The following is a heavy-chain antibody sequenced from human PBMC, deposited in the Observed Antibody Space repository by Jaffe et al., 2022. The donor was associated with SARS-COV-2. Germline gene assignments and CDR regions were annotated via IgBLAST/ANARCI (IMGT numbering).Heavy chain of an antibody. Sequence: EVQLVESGGGLVQPGGSLRLSCAASGFTFSSYEMNWVRQAPGKGLEWVSYISSSGSTIYYADSVKGRFTISRDNAKNSLYLQMNSLRAEDTAVYYCASGLAAAGPTAYFDYWGQGTLVTVSS. CDR1: GFTFSSYE. J-gene: IGHJ4*02. D-gene: IGHD6-13*01. CDR2: ISSSGSTI. V-gene: IGHV3-48*03. CDR3: ASGLAAAGPTAYFDY.